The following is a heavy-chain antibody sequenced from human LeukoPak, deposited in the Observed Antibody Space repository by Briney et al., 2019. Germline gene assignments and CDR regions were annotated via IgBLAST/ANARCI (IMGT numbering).Heavy chain of an antibody. V-gene: IGHV3-21*04. D-gene: IGHD3-10*01. J-gene: IGHJ3*02. Sequence: GGSLRLSCAASGFTFSSYSMNWVRQAPGKGLEWVSSISSSSSYIHYADSVKGRFTISRDNAKNSLYLQMNSLRAEDTALYYCAKVREGFGELLYGAFDIWGQGTMVTVSS. CDR1: GFTFSSYS. CDR3: AKVREGFGELLYGAFDI. CDR2: ISSSSSYI.